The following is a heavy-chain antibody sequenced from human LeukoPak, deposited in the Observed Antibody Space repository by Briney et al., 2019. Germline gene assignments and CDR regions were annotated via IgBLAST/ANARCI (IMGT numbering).Heavy chain of an antibody. CDR2: INPNSGGT. V-gene: IGHV1-2*04. J-gene: IGHJ4*02. D-gene: IGHD1-26*01. CDR1: GYTFTGYY. CDR3: ARAEWELLMFDY. Sequence: ASVTVSCKASGYTFTGYYMHWVRQAPGQGLEWMGWINPNSGGTNYAQKFQGWVTMTRDTSISTAYMELSRLRSDDTAVYYCARAEWELLMFDYWGQGTLVTVSS.